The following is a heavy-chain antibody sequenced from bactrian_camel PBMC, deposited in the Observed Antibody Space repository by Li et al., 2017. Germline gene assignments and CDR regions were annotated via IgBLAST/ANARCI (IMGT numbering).Heavy chain of an antibody. CDR2: IDTGEGT. CDR1: EASVRRCC. CDR3: AAEDYCGGSWDLEVNYSY. D-gene: IGHD2*01. J-gene: IGHJ4*01. V-gene: IGHV3S53*01. Sequence: VQLVESGGGSVQTGGSLRLSCLASEASVRRCCMGWFRQAPGKEREFVSSIDTGEGTSYADSVKGRFTISKDIYGNTLSLYLQMNGLQPEDTGMYYCAAEDYCGGSWDLEVNYSYWGQGTQVTVS.